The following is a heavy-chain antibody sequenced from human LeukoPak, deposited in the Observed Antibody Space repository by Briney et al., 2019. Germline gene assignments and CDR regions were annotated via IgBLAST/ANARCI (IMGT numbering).Heavy chain of an antibody. Sequence: GGSLRLSCAASGFTFVTFAMGWVRQAPGKGLEWVSTISGSGGGTYYADSVKGRFTISRDNSKNTLYLQMNSLRAEDTAVYYCAKPTYSSSWYTTPSYFDYWGQGTLVTVSS. CDR1: GFTFVTFA. D-gene: IGHD6-13*01. J-gene: IGHJ4*02. CDR3: AKPTYSSSWYTTPSYFDY. CDR2: ISGSGGGT. V-gene: IGHV3-23*01.